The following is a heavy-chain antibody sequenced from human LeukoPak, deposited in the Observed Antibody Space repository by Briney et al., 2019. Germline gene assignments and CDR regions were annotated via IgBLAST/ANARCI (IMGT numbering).Heavy chain of an antibody. J-gene: IGHJ6*03. Sequence: GASVKVSCKASGYTFTTYYVHWVRQAPGQGLEWMGIINPSGGSTTYAQKFRGRLTMTRDMSTSTVYMELSSLRSDDTAVYYCARGGSYLPYYYYYMDVWGKGTTVTVSS. D-gene: IGHD1-26*01. V-gene: IGHV1-46*01. CDR3: ARGGSYLPYYYYYMDV. CDR1: GYTFTTYY. CDR2: INPSGGST.